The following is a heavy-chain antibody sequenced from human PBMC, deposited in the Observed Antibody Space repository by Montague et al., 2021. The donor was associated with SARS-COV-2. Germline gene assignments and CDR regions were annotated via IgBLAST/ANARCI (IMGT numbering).Heavy chain of an antibody. CDR3: ARVGRQQLVRLSGMDV. V-gene: IGHV4-39*06. CDR1: GGSISSSSYY. D-gene: IGHD6-13*01. Sequence: SETLSLTCTVSGGSISSSSYYWGWIRQPPGKGLEWIGSIYYSGSTYYNPSLKSRVTIPVDTSKNQFPLKLSSVTAADTAVYYCARVGRQQLVRLSGMDVWGQGTTVTVSS. J-gene: IGHJ6*02. CDR2: IYYSGST.